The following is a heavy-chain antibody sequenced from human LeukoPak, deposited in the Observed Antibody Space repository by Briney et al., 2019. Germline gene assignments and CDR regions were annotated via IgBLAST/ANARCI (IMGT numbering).Heavy chain of an antibody. V-gene: IGHV3-48*01. CDR1: GFSFSSHG. CDR3: ARVAGRSVDY. D-gene: IGHD6-25*01. CDR2: ISSSSSTI. J-gene: IGHJ4*02. Sequence: GGSLRLSCAASGFSFSSHGMHWVRQAPGKGLEWVSYISSSSSTIYYADSVKGRYTISRDNAKNSLYLQMNSLRAEDTAVYYCARVAGRSVDYWGQETLVTVSS.